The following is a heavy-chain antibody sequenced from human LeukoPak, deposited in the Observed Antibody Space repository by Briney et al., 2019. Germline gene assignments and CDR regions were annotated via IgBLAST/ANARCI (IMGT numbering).Heavy chain of an antibody. CDR1: GFTFSSYW. V-gene: IGHV3-7*01. Sequence: RPGGSLRLSCAASGFTFSSYWVSWVRQAPGKGLEWVANIKQDGSEKYYVDSVKGRFTISRDNAQNSLFLQMNSLRAGDTAVYYCARERNIATRPLDYWGQGTLLTVSS. D-gene: IGHD6-6*01. CDR2: IKQDGSEK. CDR3: ARERNIATRPLDY. J-gene: IGHJ4*02.